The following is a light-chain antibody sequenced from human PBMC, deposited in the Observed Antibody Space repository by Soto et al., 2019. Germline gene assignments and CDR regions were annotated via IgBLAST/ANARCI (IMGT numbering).Light chain of an antibody. V-gene: IGKV1-5*01. Sequence: DIQMTQFPSTLSASVGDRVTITCRASQTISSWVAWYQQKPGNAPKLLIYDVSTLESGVPLRLSGRGSGTEFTLTITSMQPDDPATYYCQQYDTFWTFGQGTKVDIK. CDR3: QQYDTFWT. CDR2: DVS. CDR1: QTISSW. J-gene: IGKJ1*01.